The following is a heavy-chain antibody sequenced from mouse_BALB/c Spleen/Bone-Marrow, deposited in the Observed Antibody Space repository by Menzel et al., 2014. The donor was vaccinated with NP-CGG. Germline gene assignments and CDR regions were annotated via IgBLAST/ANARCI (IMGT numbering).Heavy chain of an antibody. J-gene: IGHJ2*01. V-gene: IGHV1S22*01. D-gene: IGHD1-2*01. CDR3: TPRLRY. CDR1: GYTFTSYW. CDR2: IYPGSGST. Sequence: LQQSGSELVRPGASVKLSCKASGYTFTSYWMHWVKHRPGQGLEWIGNIYPGSGSTNYDEKFKSKATLTVDTSSSTAYMQLSSLTSEDSAVYYCTPRLRYWGQGTTLTVSS.